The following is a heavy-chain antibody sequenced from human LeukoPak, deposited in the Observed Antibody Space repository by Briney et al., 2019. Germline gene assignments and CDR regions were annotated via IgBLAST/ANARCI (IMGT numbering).Heavy chain of an antibody. J-gene: IGHJ5*02. CDR1: GGSISSNY. CDR2: ISNSGST. V-gene: IGHV4-59*01. Sequence: SETLSLTCTVSGGSISSNYWSWIRQPPGMGLEWIGYISNSGSTNYNPSLKSRLTISVDMSKNQLSLKLSSVTAADTAVYYCARSYYDSSGYYNPTWFDPWGQGTLVTVSS. CDR3: ARSYYDSSGYYNPTWFDP. D-gene: IGHD3-22*01.